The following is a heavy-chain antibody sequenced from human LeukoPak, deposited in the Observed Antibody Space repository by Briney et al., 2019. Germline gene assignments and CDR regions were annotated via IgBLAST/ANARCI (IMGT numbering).Heavy chain of an antibody. Sequence: GGSLRLSCAASGFTFSSYAMSWVRQAPGKGLEWVSAISGSGGSTYYADSVKGRFTISRDNSKNTLYLQMNSLRAEDTAVYYCAKESAYGSGRSNAFDIWGQGTMVTVSS. D-gene: IGHD3-10*01. CDR2: ISGSGGST. CDR1: GFTFSSYA. CDR3: AKESAYGSGRSNAFDI. V-gene: IGHV3-23*01. J-gene: IGHJ3*02.